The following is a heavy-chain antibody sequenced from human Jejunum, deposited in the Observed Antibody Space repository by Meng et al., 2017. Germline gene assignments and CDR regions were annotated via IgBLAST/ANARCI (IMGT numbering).Heavy chain of an antibody. CDR3: ARSSWTYYSWWFDP. D-gene: IGHD3-10*01. Sequence: LRLSCTVPGDSLIGGSYYWSGFRQPAGAGLAWLGRISVSGTTNYNPSLNNRVTLPLDTYNNQFSLKMTSVTAADTAVYDCARSSWTYYSWWFDPWGQGTLVTVSS. J-gene: IGHJ5*02. CDR2: ISVSGTT. V-gene: IGHV4-61*02. CDR1: GDSLIGGSYY.